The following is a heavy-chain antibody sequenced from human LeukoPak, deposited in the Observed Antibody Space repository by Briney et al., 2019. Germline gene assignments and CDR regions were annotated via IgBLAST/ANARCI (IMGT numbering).Heavy chain of an antibody. CDR2: INHSGST. D-gene: IGHD4-11*01. J-gene: IGHJ5*02. CDR1: GGSFSGYY. V-gene: IGHV4-34*01. CDR3: ARGPTVTTYNWFDP. Sequence: SETLSLTCAVYGGSFSGYYWSWIRQPPGKGLEWSGEINHSGSTNYNPSLKSRVTISVDTSKNQFSLKLSSVTAADTAVYYCARGPTVTTYNWFDPWGQGTLVTVSS.